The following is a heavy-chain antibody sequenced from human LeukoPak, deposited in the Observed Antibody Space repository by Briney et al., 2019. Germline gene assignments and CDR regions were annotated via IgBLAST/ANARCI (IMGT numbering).Heavy chain of an antibody. CDR3: TRGSIAYYYMDV. V-gene: IGHV4-34*01. D-gene: IGHD3-22*01. J-gene: IGHJ6*03. CDR1: GGSFSGYY. Sequence: SSETLSLTCAVYGGSFSGYYWSWIRQPPGKGLEWIGEINHSGSTNYNPSLKSRVTISVDTSKNQFSLKLSSVTAADTAVYYCTRGSIAYYYMDVWGKGTTVTISS. CDR2: INHSGST.